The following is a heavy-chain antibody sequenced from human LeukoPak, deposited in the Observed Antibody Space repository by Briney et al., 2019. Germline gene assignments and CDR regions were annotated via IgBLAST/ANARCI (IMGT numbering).Heavy chain of an antibody. D-gene: IGHD1-1*01. J-gene: IGHJ5*01. V-gene: IGHV3-7*01. CDR2: IKQDGSEK. Sequence: GGALRVSCAASGFTFSSYWMSLVRQAPGKGLGWVANIKQDGSEKYYVDSVKGRFTISRDNAKNTGYLQMNSLRAEGTAVYYSGRLGQGINWFDSWGQGTLVTVSS. CDR3: GRLGQGINWFDS. CDR1: GFTFSSYW.